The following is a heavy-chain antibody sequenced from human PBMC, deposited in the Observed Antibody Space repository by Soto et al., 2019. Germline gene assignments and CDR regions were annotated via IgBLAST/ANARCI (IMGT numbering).Heavy chain of an antibody. CDR3: APRPYEVAAAGAFDY. J-gene: IGHJ4*02. D-gene: IGHD6-13*01. V-gene: IGHV2-5*02. Sequence: QITLKESGPTLVKPTQTLTLTCTFSGFSLSTSGVGVGWIRQPPGKALEWLALIYLDDNKRYSPSLKGRLTITKDTSKNQEVLTMTNMDPVDTATYYCAPRPYEVAAAGAFDYWGQGTLVTVSS. CDR1: GFSLSTSGVG. CDR2: IYLDDNK.